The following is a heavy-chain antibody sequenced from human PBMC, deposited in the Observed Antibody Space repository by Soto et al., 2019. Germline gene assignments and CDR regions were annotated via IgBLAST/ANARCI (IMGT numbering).Heavy chain of an antibody. CDR3: ARDMEMRQWLLHWFDP. V-gene: IGHV1-18*01. D-gene: IGHD6-19*01. CDR2: ISAYNGNT. J-gene: IGHJ5*02. CDR1: GYTFTSYG. Sequence: ASVKVSCKASGYTFTSYGISWVRQAPGQGLEWMGWISAYNGNTNYAQKLQGRVTMTTDTSTSTAYMELRSLRSDDTAVYYRARDMEMRQWLLHWFDPWGQGTLVTVSS.